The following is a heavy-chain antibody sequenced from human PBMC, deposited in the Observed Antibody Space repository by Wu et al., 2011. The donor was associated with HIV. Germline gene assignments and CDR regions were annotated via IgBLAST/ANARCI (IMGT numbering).Heavy chain of an antibody. J-gene: IGHJ5*02. CDR3: ARNKKGVSGSYRRMVLTRGPTGKPVRFDP. D-gene: IGHD3-16*02. Sequence: QVQLVQSGAEVKNPGASVKVSCKASGYTFIGHGISWVRQAPGQGLEWMGWISPYNGDTNYAQKLQGRVTMTTDTSTNTVYMELRSLRSDDTAVYYCARNKKGVSGSYRRMVLTRGPTGKPVRFDP. CDR2: ISPYNGDT. CDR1: GYTFIGHG. V-gene: IGHV1-18*01.